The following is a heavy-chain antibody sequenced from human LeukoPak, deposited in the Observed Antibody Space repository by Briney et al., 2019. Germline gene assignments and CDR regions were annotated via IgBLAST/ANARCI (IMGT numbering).Heavy chain of an antibody. J-gene: IGHJ3*02. CDR3: ARDRGTRYCSSTSCYDGAFDI. D-gene: IGHD2-2*01. CDR2: IRNDGSNK. V-gene: IGHV3-30*02. Sequence: GESLRLSCAASGLTFSSYWMSWVRQAPGKGLVGVAFIRNDGSNKYYADSVKGRFTISRDNAKNSLYLQMNSLRAEDTAVYYCARDRGTRYCSSTSCYDGAFDIWGQGTMVTVSS. CDR1: GLTFSSYW.